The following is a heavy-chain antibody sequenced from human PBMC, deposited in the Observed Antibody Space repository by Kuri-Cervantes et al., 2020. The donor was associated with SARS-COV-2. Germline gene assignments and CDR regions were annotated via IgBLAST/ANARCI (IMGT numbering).Heavy chain of an antibody. CDR2: IYYSGST. D-gene: IGHD6-6*01. CDR1: GGSISSSSYY. J-gene: IGHJ2*01. Sequence: ESLKISCTVSGGSISSSSYYWGWIRQPPGKGLEWIGSIYYSGSTYYNPSLKSRVTISVDTSKNQFSLKLSSVTAADTAVNYCAQSRSIAARRPWYFDLWGRGTLVTVSS. CDR3: AQSRSIAARRPWYFDL. V-gene: IGHV4-39*07.